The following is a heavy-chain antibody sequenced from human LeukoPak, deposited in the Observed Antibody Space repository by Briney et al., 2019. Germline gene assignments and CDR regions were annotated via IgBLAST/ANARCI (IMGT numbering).Heavy chain of an antibody. CDR1: GGSIRGSSYY. D-gene: IGHD3-3*01. CDR2: IYYSGST. V-gene: IGHV4-39*01. J-gene: IGHJ5*02. Sequence: TSETLSLTCTVSGGSIRGSSYYWVWIRQPPGKGPEWIGTIYYSGSTYYNPSLKSRVTISADTSKNQLSLKVRSVTAADTAVYYCARSSGVVIHNWFDPWGQGTLVTVSS. CDR3: ARSSGVVIHNWFDP.